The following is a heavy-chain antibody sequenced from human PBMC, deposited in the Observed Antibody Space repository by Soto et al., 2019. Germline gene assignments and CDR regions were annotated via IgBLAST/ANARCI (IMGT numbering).Heavy chain of an antibody. CDR1: GDSVSSNGAC. D-gene: IGHD2-15*01. Sequence: SQTLSLTCVISGDSVSSNGACWNWIRQSPSRGLQWLGRIYYRSKWFHDYAASVESRMAINPDTSRNQFSLQLNYVTPEDTAVYYCAIVNCRAGTCLDGLDFWGQGTTVTVSS. J-gene: IGHJ6*02. CDR2: IYYRSKWFH. V-gene: IGHV6-1*01. CDR3: AIVNCRAGTCLDGLDF.